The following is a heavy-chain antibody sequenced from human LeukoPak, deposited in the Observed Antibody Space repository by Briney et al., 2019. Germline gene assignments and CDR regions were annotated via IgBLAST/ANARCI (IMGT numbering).Heavy chain of an antibody. Sequence: SETLSLTCTVSGGSISSSSYYWGWIRQPPGKGLEWIGSVYYSGSTYYNPSLKSRVTISVDTSKNQFSLKLSSVTAADTAVYYCATQYPDIVVVPAASLDVWGKGTTVTVSS. CDR1: GGSISSSSYY. V-gene: IGHV4-39*01. CDR3: ATQYPDIVVVPAASLDV. CDR2: VYYSGST. D-gene: IGHD2-2*01. J-gene: IGHJ6*04.